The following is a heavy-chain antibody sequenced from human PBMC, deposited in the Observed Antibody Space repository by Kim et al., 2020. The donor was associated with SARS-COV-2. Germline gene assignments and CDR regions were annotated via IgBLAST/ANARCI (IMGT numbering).Heavy chain of an antibody. J-gene: IGHJ3*02. CDR2: TYYRSKWYN. Sequence: SQTLSLTCAISGDSVSSNSAAWNWIRQSPSRGLEWLGRTYYRSKWYNDYAVSVKSRITINPDTSKNQFSLQLNSVTPEDTAVYYCARARITMVRGGNDAFDIWGQGTMVTVSS. CDR3: ARARITMVRGGNDAFDI. CDR1: GDSVSSNSAA. V-gene: IGHV6-1*01. D-gene: IGHD3-10*01.